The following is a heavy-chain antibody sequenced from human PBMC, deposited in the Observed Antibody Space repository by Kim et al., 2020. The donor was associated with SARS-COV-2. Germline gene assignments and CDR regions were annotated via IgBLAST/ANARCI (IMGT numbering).Heavy chain of an antibody. CDR3: AKHRGDY. D-gene: IGHD3-10*01. CDR1: GDSISSSNSF. J-gene: IGHJ4*02. Sequence: SETLSLTCTVSGDSISSSNSFWGWVRQAPGKGLEWIALFYSGGTTYYDPSLKSRLTMSVDTSKNHFSLKLNSVTVADTAVYYCAKHRGDYWSQGTLVTVSS. V-gene: IGHV4-39*01. CDR2: FYSGGTT.